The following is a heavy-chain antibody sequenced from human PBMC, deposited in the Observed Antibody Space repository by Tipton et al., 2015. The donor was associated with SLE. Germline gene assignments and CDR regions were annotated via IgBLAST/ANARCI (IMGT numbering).Heavy chain of an antibody. CDR2: IYYSGRT. D-gene: IGHD2-21*01. V-gene: IGHV4-59*01. J-gene: IGHJ3*02. Sequence: TLSLTCTVSGGSISSYYWSWIRQPPGKGLEWIGYIYYSGRTNYNPSLKSRVTISVDTSKNQFSLTLSSVTAADTAVYYCARDLSILWKGAFDIWGQGTMVTVSS. CDR3: ARDLSILWKGAFDI. CDR1: GGSISSYY.